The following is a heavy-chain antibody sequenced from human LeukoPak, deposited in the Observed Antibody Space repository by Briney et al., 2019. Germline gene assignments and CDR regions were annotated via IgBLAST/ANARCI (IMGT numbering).Heavy chain of an antibody. V-gene: IGHV6-1*01. CDR1: GDSISTNSAA. D-gene: IGHD1-26*01. CDR3: ARTGPLGASSPFDF. CDR2: TYYRSKWYS. J-gene: IGHJ4*02. Sequence: SQTLSLTCAISGDSISTNSAAWNWIRQSPSRGLEWLGRTYYRSKWYSDYALSVKSRITINPDTSKNQFSLLLNSVTPEDTAIYYCARTGPLGASSPFDFWGQGTLVTVSS.